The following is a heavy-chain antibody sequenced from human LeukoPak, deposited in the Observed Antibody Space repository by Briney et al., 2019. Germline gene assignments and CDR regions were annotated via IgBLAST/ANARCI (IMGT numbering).Heavy chain of an antibody. Sequence: ASVTVSCTASGYTFTTYAIHWVRQAPGQRLEWMGGINAGFGKTNYSQKFQARVTIIRDQSASTAYLELSSLRSEDTAEYYCAKYPMGIRWPYYFVYWGQGNLVTVS. CDR2: INAGFGKT. D-gene: IGHD7-27*01. CDR1: GYTFTTYA. CDR3: AKYPMGIRWPYYFVY. V-gene: IGHV1-3*01. J-gene: IGHJ4*02.